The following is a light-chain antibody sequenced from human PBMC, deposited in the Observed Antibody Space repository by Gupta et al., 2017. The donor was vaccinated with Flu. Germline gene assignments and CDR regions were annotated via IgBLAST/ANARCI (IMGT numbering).Light chain of an antibody. V-gene: IGLV2-14*03. Sequence: QSALTQPASVSGSPGQSITISCTETSSDVLHSNFVSWYQFYPGKAPKLIIYGVSNRPSGVSNRFSGSKSANTASLTISGLQSEDEADYYCTSYTTTLFYVFGTGTKVTVL. CDR1: SSDVLHSNF. CDR2: GVS. CDR3: TSYTTTLFYV. J-gene: IGLJ1*01.